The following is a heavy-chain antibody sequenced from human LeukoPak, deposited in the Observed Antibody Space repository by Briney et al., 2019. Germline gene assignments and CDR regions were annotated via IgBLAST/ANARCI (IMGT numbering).Heavy chain of an antibody. CDR1: GFTFSSYG. CDR2: ISYDGSNK. Sequence: GGSLRLSCAASGFTFSSYGMPWVRQAPGKGLEWVAVISYDGSNKYYADSVKGRFTISRDNSKNTLYLQMNSLRAEDTAVYYCAKDRGRLGELSSYWGQGTLVTVSS. V-gene: IGHV3-30*18. D-gene: IGHD3-16*02. CDR3: AKDRGRLGELSSY. J-gene: IGHJ4*02.